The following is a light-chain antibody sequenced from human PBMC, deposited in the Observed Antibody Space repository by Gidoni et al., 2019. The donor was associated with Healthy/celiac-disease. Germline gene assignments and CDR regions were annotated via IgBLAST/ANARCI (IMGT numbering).Light chain of an antibody. Sequence: QSVLTQPPSVSGAPAQRVTISRTGSSSNIGAGYDVHWYQQLPGTAPKLLIYGNSNRPSGGPDRFSGSKSGTSASLAITGLQAEDEADYYCQSCDSSLSGYVVFGGGTKLTVL. CDR2: GNS. J-gene: IGLJ2*01. V-gene: IGLV1-40*01. CDR3: QSCDSSLSGYVV. CDR1: SSNIGAGYD.